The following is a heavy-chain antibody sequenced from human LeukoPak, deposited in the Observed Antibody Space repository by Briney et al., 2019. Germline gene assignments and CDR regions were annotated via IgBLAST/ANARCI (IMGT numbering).Heavy chain of an antibody. D-gene: IGHD5-18*01. CDR2: IIWDGGST. V-gene: IGHV3-43D*03. Sequence: PGGSLRLSCAASGFTLDDYSMHWVRQAPGRGLEWVSLIIWDGGSTYYADSGKGRFTIARDNCKNSLYLQMHSLRAEDTALYYCAKDLRERPADRGYSYGVDYWGQGTLVTVSS. CDR1: GFTLDDYS. J-gene: IGHJ4*02. CDR3: AKDLRERPADRGYSYGVDY.